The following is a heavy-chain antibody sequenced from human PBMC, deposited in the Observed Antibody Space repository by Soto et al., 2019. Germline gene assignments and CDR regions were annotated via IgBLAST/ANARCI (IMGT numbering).Heavy chain of an antibody. V-gene: IGHV1-69*13. CDR3: AVSGIAVAGKGDWFDP. J-gene: IGHJ5*02. Sequence: VKVSCKASGGTFSSYAISWVRQAPGQGLEWMGGIIPIFGTANYAQKFQGRVTITADESTSTAYMELSSLRSEDTAVYYCAVSGIAVAGKGDWFDPWGQGTLVTVSS. CDR2: IIPIFGTA. CDR1: GGTFSSYA. D-gene: IGHD6-19*01.